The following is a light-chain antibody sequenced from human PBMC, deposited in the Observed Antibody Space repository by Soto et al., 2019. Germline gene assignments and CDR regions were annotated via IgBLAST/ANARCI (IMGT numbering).Light chain of an antibody. CDR3: QQYGSSPYT. V-gene: IGKV3-20*01. CDR1: QSVSSSY. Sequence: EIVLTQSPGTLSLSPGERATLSCRASQSVSSSYLAWYQQKPGQAPRLLIYGASSRATGIPDRFSGSGSGTDFTLTISRLEPEDFAVYYYQQYGSSPYTFGQGTKLEMK. J-gene: IGKJ2*01. CDR2: GAS.